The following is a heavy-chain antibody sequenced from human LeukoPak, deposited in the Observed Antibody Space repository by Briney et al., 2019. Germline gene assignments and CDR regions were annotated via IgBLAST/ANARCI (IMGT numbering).Heavy chain of an antibody. J-gene: IGHJ6*03. CDR2: INPDSGGT. V-gene: IGHV1-2*02. CDR1: GHTFTGYS. D-gene: IGHD6-19*01. CDR3: ASATGVEVAGTTYYYFYYMNV. Sequence: ASVKVSCKASGHTFTGYSIQWVRQAPGQGLEWMGWINPDSGGTNHAQNFQGRVTLTRDTSNSTAYMELSRLRSDDTAVYYCASATGVEVAGTTYYYFYYMNVWGEGTTVTVSS.